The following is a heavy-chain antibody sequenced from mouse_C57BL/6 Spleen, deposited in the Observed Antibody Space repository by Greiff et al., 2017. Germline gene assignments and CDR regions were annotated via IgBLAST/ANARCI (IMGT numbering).Heavy chain of an antibody. J-gene: IGHJ2*01. V-gene: IGHV1-81*01. D-gene: IGHD1-1*01. CDR3: ARDRTTVNYLDY. CDR2: IYPRSGNT. Sequence: VQRVESGAELARPGASVKLSCKASGYTFTSYGISWVKQRTGQGLEWIGEIYPRSGNTYYNEKFKGKATLTADKSSSTAYMELRSLTSEDSAVYFCARDRTTVNYLDYWGQGTTLTVSS. CDR1: GYTFTSYG.